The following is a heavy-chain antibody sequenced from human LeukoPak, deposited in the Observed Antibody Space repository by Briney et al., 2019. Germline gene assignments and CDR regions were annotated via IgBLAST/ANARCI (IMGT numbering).Heavy chain of an antibody. CDR1: GFTFRDYS. D-gene: IGHD3-16*01. CDR3: VRVGGAFDL. V-gene: IGHV3-48*01. CDR2: ISSSSSTI. Sequence: GGSLRLSCAASGFTFRDYSMNWVRPAPGKGLEWISYISSSSSTIYYADSVKGRFTISRDNAKKSLYMQMNSLRAEDTAVYYCVRVGGAFDLWGQGTRVSVSS. J-gene: IGHJ3*01.